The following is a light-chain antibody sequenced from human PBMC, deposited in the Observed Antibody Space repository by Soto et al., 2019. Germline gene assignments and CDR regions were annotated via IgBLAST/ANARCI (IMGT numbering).Light chain of an antibody. CDR3: SLAGGDSLI. CDR1: SSDVGSYVF. V-gene: IGLV2-8*01. CDR2: EVS. J-gene: IGLJ2*01. Sequence: ALTQPPSASGSPGQSVTISCTGTSSDVGSYVFVSWYQQHPGKAPKLMIYEVSKRPSGVPDRFSGSKSGNTASLTVSGLQVEDEADYYCSLAGGDSLIFGGGTKLTVL.